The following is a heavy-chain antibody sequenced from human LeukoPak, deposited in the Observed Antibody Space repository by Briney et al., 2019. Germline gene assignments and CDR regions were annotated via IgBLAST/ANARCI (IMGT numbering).Heavy chain of an antibody. J-gene: IGHJ5*02. CDR1: GLTFSTCT. CDR3: TRSGGSGSYINWFDP. D-gene: IGHD3-10*01. CDR2: ISSITSYI. V-gene: IGHV3-21*01. Sequence: AGGSLRLSCAASGLTFSTCTMNWVRQAPGKGLEWVSTISSITSYIYYADSVKGRFTISRDNAKNSLYLQMNSLRAEDTAVYYCTRSGGSGSYINWFDPWGQGTLVTVSS.